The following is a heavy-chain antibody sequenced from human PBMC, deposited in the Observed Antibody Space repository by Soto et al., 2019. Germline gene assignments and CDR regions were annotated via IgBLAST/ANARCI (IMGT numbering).Heavy chain of an antibody. D-gene: IGHD6-19*01. V-gene: IGHV3-7*01. CDR1: GFTFSSYW. CDR2: IKQDGSEK. J-gene: IGHJ1*01. CDR3: ARDTQWLSPAEYFQH. Sequence: GGSLRLSCAASGFTFSSYWMSWVRQAPGKGLEWVANIKQDGSEKYYVDSAKGRFTISRDNAKNSLYLQMNSLRAEDTAVYYCARDTQWLSPAEYFQHWGQGTLVTVSS.